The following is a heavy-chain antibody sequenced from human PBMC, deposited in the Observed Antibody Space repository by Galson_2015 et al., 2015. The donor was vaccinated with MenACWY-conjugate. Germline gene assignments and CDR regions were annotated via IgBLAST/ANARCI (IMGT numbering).Heavy chain of an antibody. V-gene: IGHV3-23*01. CDR3: AKGPNMVTTGGDY. CDR2: ISGSGGST. CDR1: GFTFSNYA. D-gene: IGHD2-21*02. Sequence: SLRLSCAASGFTFSNYAMNWVRQAPGKGLYWVSAISGSGGSTYYADSVKGRFTISRDNSKNTLFLQMSSLGAEDTAIYYCAKGPNMVTTGGDYWGQGTLVTVSS. J-gene: IGHJ4*02.